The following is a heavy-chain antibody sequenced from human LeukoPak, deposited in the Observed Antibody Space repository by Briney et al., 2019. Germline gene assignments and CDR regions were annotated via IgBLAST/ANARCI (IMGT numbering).Heavy chain of an antibody. CDR2: IHPNSGAT. D-gene: IGHD2-2*01. J-gene: IGHJ4*02. CDR1: GYTFTGYY. V-gene: IGHV1-2*02. Sequence: ASVKVSCKASGYTFTGYYMHGVRQAPGQGPEGMGWIHPNSGATNYAQKFQGRVTMTRDTSISTAYMELTSLRSDDTAVYYCARDHGAPAAPDYWGRGTLVTVSS. CDR3: ARDHGAPAAPDY.